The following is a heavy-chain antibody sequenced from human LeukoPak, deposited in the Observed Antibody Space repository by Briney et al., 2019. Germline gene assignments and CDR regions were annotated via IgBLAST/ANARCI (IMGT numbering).Heavy chain of an antibody. CDR1: GFTFSSYW. CDR2: IKQDGSDK. J-gene: IGHJ4*02. Sequence: PGGSLRLSCAASGFTFSSYWMNWVRQAPGKGLEWVANIKQDGSDKYYVVSVKGRFTISRDNAKNSLYLQMNSLRAEDTAVYYCAREASDYYDSSGGFDYWGQGTLVTVSS. CDR3: AREASDYYDSSGGFDY. V-gene: IGHV3-7*01. D-gene: IGHD3-22*01.